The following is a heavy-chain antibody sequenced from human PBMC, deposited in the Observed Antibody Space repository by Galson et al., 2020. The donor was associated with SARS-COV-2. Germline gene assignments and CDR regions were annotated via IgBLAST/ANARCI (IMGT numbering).Heavy chain of an antibody. Sequence: SEPLSLTCAVSGSSIFPISTAYYSGWTRQPPGKGLEWIGITYHSGDTYYNPSLKSRVTISVDTSKNQFSLKLSSVTAADTAVYYCTRCGGGSRVSRDYWGQGTLVTVSS. J-gene: IGHJ4*02. CDR3: TRCGGGSRVSRDY. CDR1: GSSIFPISTAYY. D-gene: IGHD3-10*01. CDR2: TYHSGDT. V-gene: IGHV4-38-2*01.